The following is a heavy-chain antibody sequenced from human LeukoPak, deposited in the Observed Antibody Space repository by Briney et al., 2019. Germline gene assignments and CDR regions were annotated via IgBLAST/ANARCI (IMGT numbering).Heavy chain of an antibody. D-gene: IGHD3-10*01. J-gene: IGHJ3*02. CDR3: ARSLWFGGDAFDI. Sequence: PGGSLRLSCAASGFTFSSYWMSWVRRAPGKGLEWVANIKQDGSEKYYVDSVKGRFTISRDNAKNSLYLQMNSLRAEDTAVYYCARSLWFGGDAFDIWGQGTMVTVSS. V-gene: IGHV3-7*01. CDR2: IKQDGSEK. CDR1: GFTFSSYW.